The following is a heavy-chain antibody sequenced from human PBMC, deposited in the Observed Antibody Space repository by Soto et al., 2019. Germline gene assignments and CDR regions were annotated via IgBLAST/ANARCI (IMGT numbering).Heavy chain of an antibody. CDR3: ARDAPRLSSSWSDQDAFDI. V-gene: IGHV3-33*01. J-gene: IGHJ3*02. CDR2: IWYDGSNK. Sequence: GGSLRLSCAASGFTFSSYGMHWVRQAPGKGLEWVAVIWYDGSNKYYADSVKGRFTISRDNSKNTLYLQMNSLRAEDTAVYYCARDAPRLSSSWSDQDAFDIWGQGTMVTVSS. D-gene: IGHD6-13*01. CDR1: GFTFSSYG.